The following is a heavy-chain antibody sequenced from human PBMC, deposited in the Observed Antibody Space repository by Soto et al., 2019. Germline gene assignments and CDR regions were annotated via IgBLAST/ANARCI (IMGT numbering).Heavy chain of an antibody. CDR3: ARVAAAAGHTCDAFDI. Sequence: SETLSLTCTVSGGSISSYYWSWIRQPPGKGLEWIGYIYYSGSTNYNPSLKSRVTISVDTSKNQFSLKLSSVTAADTAVYYCARVAAAAGHTCDAFDIWGQGTMVTVSS. D-gene: IGHD6-13*01. V-gene: IGHV4-59*01. J-gene: IGHJ3*02. CDR2: IYYSGST. CDR1: GGSISSYY.